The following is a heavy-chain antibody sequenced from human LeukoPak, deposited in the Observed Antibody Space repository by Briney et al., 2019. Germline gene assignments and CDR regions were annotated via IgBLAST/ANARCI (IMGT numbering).Heavy chain of an antibody. CDR3: ARGEYYDILTGYYPSPLDY. CDR1: GGSISSSSYY. V-gene: IGHV4-39*01. Sequence: TSESLSLTCTVSGGSISSSSYYWGWIRQPPGQGLEWIGRIYYSGRTYYNPSLKSRLTISVDTSKNQFSLKLSSVTAADTAVYYCARGEYYDILTGYYPSPLDYWGQGTLVSVSS. J-gene: IGHJ4*02. D-gene: IGHD3-9*01. CDR2: IYYSGRT.